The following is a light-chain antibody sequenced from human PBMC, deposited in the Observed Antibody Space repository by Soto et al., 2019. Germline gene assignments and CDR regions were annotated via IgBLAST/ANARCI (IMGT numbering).Light chain of an antibody. CDR1: QSISSY. J-gene: IGKJ4*01. V-gene: IGKV3-11*01. Sequence: EIGLTQSPATLSLSPGERATLSCRASQSISSYLAWYQQKPGQAPRLLIYDAYNRATGIPARFSGSGSGTDFTLTISTLEPEDFAVYYCQRRSAWPLTFGGGTKVEIK. CDR2: DAY. CDR3: QRRSAWPLT.